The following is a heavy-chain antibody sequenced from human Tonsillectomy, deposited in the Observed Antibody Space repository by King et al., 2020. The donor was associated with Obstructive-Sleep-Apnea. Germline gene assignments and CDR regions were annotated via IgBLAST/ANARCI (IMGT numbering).Heavy chain of an antibody. Sequence: QLVQSGAEVKKPGASVKVSCKASGYTFTSYGISWVRQAPGQGLEWMGWISAYNGNTNYAQKLQGRVTMTTDTSTSTAYMELRSLRSDDTAVYYCARDSLTYYYDSSGYFAPGYWGQGTLVTVSS. CDR3: ARDSLTYYYDSSGYFAPGY. D-gene: IGHD3-22*01. J-gene: IGHJ4*02. V-gene: IGHV1-18*04. CDR1: GYTFTSYG. CDR2: ISAYNGNT.